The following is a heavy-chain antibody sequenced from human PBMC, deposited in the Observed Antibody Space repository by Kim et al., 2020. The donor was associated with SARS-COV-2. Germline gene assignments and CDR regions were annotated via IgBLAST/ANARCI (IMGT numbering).Heavy chain of an antibody. J-gene: IGHJ3*02. CDR1: GGSFNGYY. V-gene: IGHV4-34*01. Sequence: SETLSLTCAVYGGSFNGYYWSWIRQPPGKGLEWIGEINHSGSTNYNPSLKSRVTISVDTSKNQFSLKLSSVTAADTAVYYCARGRFAWQQQRPRRAFDIWGQGTMVTVSS. D-gene: IGHD6-13*01. CDR3: ARGRFAWQQQRPRRAFDI. CDR2: INHSGST.